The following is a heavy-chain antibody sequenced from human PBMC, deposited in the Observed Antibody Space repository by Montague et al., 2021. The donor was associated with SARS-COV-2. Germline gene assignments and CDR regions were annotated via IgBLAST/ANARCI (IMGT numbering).Heavy chain of an antibody. Sequence: SDTLSLTCTVSGGSISSSSYYWGWIRQPPGKGLEWIGYIYYSGSTYYNPSLKSRVTISVDTSKNQFSLKLSSVTAADTAVYYCARQPTRGITIFGVVTDYGMDVWGQGTTVTVSS. J-gene: IGHJ6*02. D-gene: IGHD3-3*01. CDR3: ARQPTRGITIFGVVTDYGMDV. CDR2: IYYSGST. V-gene: IGHV4-39*01. CDR1: GGSISSSSYY.